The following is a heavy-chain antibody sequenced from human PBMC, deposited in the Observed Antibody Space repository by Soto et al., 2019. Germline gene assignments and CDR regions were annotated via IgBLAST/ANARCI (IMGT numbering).Heavy chain of an antibody. CDR3: AKGRESSGSYRPFDY. CDR2: ISAGAVAT. CDR1: GFTFSSYA. Sequence: GSLRLSCAASGFTFSSYAMSWVRQAPGKGLEWVSAISAGAVATNYADSAKGRFTISRDNSKNTLYLQMNSLRAEDTAVYYCAKGRESSGSYRPFDYWGQGALVTVSS. J-gene: IGHJ4*02. V-gene: IGHV3-23*01. D-gene: IGHD3-22*01.